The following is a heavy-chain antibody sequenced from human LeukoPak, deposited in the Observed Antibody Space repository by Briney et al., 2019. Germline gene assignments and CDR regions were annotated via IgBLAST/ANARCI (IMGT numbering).Heavy chain of an antibody. Sequence: SETLSLTCTVSGGSVSSYYWSWIRQFPGKGLEWIGYIYFSGSTSYNPPLESRVTISLDTSQNQFSLKVSSVTAADTAVYYCARGFYSPHYWGQGTLVSVSS. D-gene: IGHD4-11*01. CDR2: IYFSGST. J-gene: IGHJ4*02. CDR1: GGSVSSYY. CDR3: ARGFYSPHY. V-gene: IGHV4-59*02.